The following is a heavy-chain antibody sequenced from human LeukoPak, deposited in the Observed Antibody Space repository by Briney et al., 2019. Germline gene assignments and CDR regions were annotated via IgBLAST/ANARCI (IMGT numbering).Heavy chain of an antibody. CDR1: GYTFTGYY. CDR2: INTNTGNP. Sequence: ASVKVSCKASGYTFTGYYMHWVRQAPGQGLEWMGWINTNTGNPTYAQGFTGRFVFSFDTSVSTAYLQISSLKAEDTAVYYCARDGDYGGNWHWFDPWGQGTLVTVSS. V-gene: IGHV7-4-1*02. D-gene: IGHD4-23*01. CDR3: ARDGDYGGNWHWFDP. J-gene: IGHJ5*02.